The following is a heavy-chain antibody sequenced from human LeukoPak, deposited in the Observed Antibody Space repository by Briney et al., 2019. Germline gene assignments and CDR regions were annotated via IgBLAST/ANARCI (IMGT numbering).Heavy chain of an antibody. J-gene: IGHJ4*02. CDR1: GGSISSSSYY. CDR3: ARHRIAVAGTEDFDY. V-gene: IGHV4-39*01. CDR2: TYYSGST. Sequence: SETLSLTCTVSGGSISSSSYYWGWIRQPPGQGLEWIGITYYSGSTYYNPPLKSRVTISVDTSKNQFSLKLSSVTAADTAVYYCARHRIAVAGTEDFDYWGQGTLVSVSS. D-gene: IGHD6-19*01.